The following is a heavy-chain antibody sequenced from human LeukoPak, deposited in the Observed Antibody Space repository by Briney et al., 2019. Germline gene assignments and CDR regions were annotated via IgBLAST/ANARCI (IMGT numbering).Heavy chain of an antibody. CDR1: GGTFSSYA. CDR2: IIPIFGTA. CDR3: ARAGSGSYKGDYYFDY. J-gene: IGHJ4*02. D-gene: IGHD1-26*01. Sequence: ASVKVSCKASGGTFSSYAISWVRQAPGQGLEWMGGIIPIFGTANYAQKFQGRVTITADESTSTAYMELSRLRSEDTAVYYCARAGSGSYKGDYYFDYWGQGTLVTVSS. V-gene: IGHV1-69*01.